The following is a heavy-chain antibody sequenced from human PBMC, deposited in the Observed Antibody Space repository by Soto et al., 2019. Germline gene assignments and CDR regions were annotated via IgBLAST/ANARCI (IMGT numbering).Heavy chain of an antibody. CDR3: ARAVGIGVTGLDL. CDR2: MNAANGNA. CDR1: GYNFPSSN. J-gene: IGHJ5*02. Sequence: QERLVPSGAELRRTGASVKISCRASGYNFPSSNVHWVRQASGQGPEWVGWMNAANGNAAFARDFKGRVTMNRDLSTDTAYLELGGLSSGDTAMYYCARAVGIGVTGLDLWGPGTFGTVS. V-gene: IGHV1-8*01. D-gene: IGHD2-21*02.